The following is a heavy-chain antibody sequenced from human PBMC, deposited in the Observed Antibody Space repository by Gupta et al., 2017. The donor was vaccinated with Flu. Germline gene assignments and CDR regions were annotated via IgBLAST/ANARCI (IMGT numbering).Heavy chain of an antibody. D-gene: IGHD2-8*01. CDR1: EDNFSRYA. V-gene: IGHV1-3*01. CDR2: INAADGNT. J-gene: IGHJ4*02. Sequence: QVHLVQSGAEVKKPGASVKVSCTAPEDNFSRYAIYWMRQAPGQRHEWMGRINAADGNTKYSQKFQGRVTITKDTSANTAYMELNSLKSEDTAVYYCARGALYCTNGVCSWGYYFENWGQGTLVTVSS. CDR3: ARGALYCTNGVCSWGYYFEN.